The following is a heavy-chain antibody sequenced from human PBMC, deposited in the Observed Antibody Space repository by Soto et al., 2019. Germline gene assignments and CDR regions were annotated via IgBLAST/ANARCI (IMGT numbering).Heavy chain of an antibody. D-gene: IGHD5-12*01. CDR2: IYWNDDK. Sequence: SGPTLVNPTQTLTLTCTFSGFSLSTSGVGVGWIRQPPGKALEWLALIYWNDDKRYSPSLKSRLTITKDTSKNQVVLTMTNMDPVDTATYYCAHTLSGYDLESYFDYWGQGTLVTVSS. CDR1: GFSLSTSGVG. CDR3: AHTLSGYDLESYFDY. V-gene: IGHV2-5*01. J-gene: IGHJ4*02.